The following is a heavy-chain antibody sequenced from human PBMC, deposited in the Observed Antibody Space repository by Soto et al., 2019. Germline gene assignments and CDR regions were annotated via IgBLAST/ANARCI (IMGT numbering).Heavy chain of an antibody. Sequence: QVQLQESGPGLVKPSETLSLTCTVSGGSISSYYWSWIRQPPGKGLEWIGYIYYSGSTNYNPSLKSRVTISVDTSKNQFSLKLSSVTAADTAVYYCAREDCSGGSCYSRTFDYWGQGTLVTVSS. J-gene: IGHJ4*02. V-gene: IGHV4-59*01. CDR2: IYYSGST. CDR3: AREDCSGGSCYSRTFDY. D-gene: IGHD2-15*01. CDR1: GGSISSYY.